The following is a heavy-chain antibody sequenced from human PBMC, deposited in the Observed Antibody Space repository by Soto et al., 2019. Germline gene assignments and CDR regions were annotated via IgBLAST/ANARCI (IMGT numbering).Heavy chain of an antibody. CDR2: INPSCGST. V-gene: IGHV1-46*01. D-gene: IGHD1-26*01. CDR3: AREEVGATSFDP. Sequence: ASVKVSCKASGYTFTSDYMHWVRQAPGQGLEWMGIINPSCGSTSYAQKFQGRVTMTRDTSTSTVYMELSSLRSEDTAVYYCAREEVGATSFDPWGQGTLVTVSS. CDR1: GYTFTSDY. J-gene: IGHJ5*02.